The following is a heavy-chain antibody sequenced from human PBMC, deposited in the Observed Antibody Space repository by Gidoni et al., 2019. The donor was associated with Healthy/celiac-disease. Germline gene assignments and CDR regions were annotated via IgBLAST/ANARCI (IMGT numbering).Heavy chain of an antibody. CDR1: GYTFTSYG. Sequence: QVQLVQSGAEVKKPGASVKVSCKASGYTFTSYGISWVRQAPGQGLEWMGWISAYNGNTNYAQKLQGRVTMTTDTSTSTAYMELRSLRSDDTAVYYCARDLGLPQYNWNEEEPYDNFDYWGQGTLVTVSS. CDR3: ARDLGLPQYNWNEEEPYDNFDY. J-gene: IGHJ4*02. V-gene: IGHV1-18*01. CDR2: ISAYNGNT. D-gene: IGHD1-1*01.